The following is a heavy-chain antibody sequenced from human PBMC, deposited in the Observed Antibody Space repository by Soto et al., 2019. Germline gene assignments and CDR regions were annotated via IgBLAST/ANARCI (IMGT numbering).Heavy chain of an antibody. Sequence: QVQLVQSGAEVKKPGSSVKVSCKVSGGTFSSYPFTWVRQAPGQGPEWVGRIIPMIGVANYAQKFKGRVTITADKSTSTAYMELSSLRADDTAVYYCARGDGGSGGDSGFDFWGQGTLVTVSS. J-gene: IGHJ4*02. V-gene: IGHV1-69*02. CDR1: GGTFSSYP. CDR2: IIPMIGVA. D-gene: IGHD3-10*01. CDR3: ARGDGGSGGDSGFDF.